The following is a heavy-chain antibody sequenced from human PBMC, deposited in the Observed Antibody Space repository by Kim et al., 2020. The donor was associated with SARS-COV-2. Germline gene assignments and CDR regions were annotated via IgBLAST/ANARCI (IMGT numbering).Heavy chain of an antibody. V-gene: IGHV3-30*07. Sequence: SVKGRFTNSRDNSKNTLYLQMNSLRAEDTAVYYCARENYDSSGYRYYFDYWGQGTLVTVSS. CDR3: ARENYDSSGYRYYFDY. D-gene: IGHD3-22*01. J-gene: IGHJ4*02.